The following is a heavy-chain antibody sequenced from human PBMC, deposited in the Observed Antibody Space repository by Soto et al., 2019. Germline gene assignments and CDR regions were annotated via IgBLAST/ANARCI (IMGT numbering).Heavy chain of an antibody. J-gene: IGHJ6*02. Sequence: QVQLVESGGGVIQPGTSLSLSCGSSGFTFRSFGMYWVRQAPGKGLEWVAVVSYDGNHKYYADSEKGRFTVSKANAKNRLSLQMNRLRGEGTAVYSCATDVGPPLVLNYGMAVWGQGTTVTVSS. D-gene: IGHD6-13*01. V-gene: IGHV3-30*03. CDR1: GFTFRSFG. CDR2: VSYDGNHK. CDR3: ATDVGPPLVLNYGMAV.